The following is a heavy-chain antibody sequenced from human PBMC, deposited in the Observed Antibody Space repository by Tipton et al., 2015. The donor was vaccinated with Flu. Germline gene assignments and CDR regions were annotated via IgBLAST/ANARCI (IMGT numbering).Heavy chain of an antibody. D-gene: IGHD5-18*01. CDR2: ISYDGSNK. CDR1: GFTFSSYG. J-gene: IGHJ4*02. V-gene: IGHV3-30*18. Sequence: SLRLSCAASGFTFSSYGMHWVRQAPGKGLEWVAVISYDGSNKYYADSVKGRFTISRDNSKNTLYLQMNSLRAEDTAVYYCAKEAGYSYGYGLDYWGQGTLVTVSP. CDR3: AKEAGYSYGYGLDY.